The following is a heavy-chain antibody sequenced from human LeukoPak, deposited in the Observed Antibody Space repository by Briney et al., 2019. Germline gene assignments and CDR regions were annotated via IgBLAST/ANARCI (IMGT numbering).Heavy chain of an antibody. V-gene: IGHV3-48*03. J-gene: IGHJ6*04. Sequence: PGGSLRLSCAASGFTFSSYAMSWVRQAPGKGLEWVSYISSSGSTIYYTDSVKGRFTISRDNAKNSLYLQMNSLRAEDTAVYYCAELGITMIGGVWGKGTTVTISS. CDR3: AELGITMIGGV. CDR1: GFTFSSYA. D-gene: IGHD3-10*02. CDR2: ISSSGSTI.